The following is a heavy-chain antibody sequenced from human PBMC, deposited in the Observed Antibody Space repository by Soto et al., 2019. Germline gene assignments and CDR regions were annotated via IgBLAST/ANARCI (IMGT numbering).Heavy chain of an antibody. CDR2: FIRIFGTP. D-gene: IGHD2-2*01. CDR3: ARQGSSEYYFYGMDV. J-gene: IGHJ6*02. CDR1: GGTFSSYA. V-gene: IGHV1-69*12. Sequence: QVQLVQSGAEVKKPGSSVKVSCKASGGTFSSYAINWVRQAPGKGLEWMGGFIRIFGTPDYAQKFQGRVTIPADESTSTAYVELISLRSEDTALYYCARQGSSEYYFYGMDVWGQGTTVTVSS.